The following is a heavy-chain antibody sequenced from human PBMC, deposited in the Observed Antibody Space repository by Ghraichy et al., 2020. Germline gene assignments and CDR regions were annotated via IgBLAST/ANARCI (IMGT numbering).Heavy chain of an antibody. D-gene: IGHD2-2*01. Sequence: GSLRLSCTVSGGSISSSGYYWGGIRQPPGKGLEWIASINYSGRTYYNPSLKSRVTISVDTSKNQVSLKLNSVTAADTAVYNCARTVPAANNDAFDIWGQGTMVTVSS. CDR3: ARTVPAANNDAFDI. J-gene: IGHJ3*02. CDR1: GGSISSSGYY. V-gene: IGHV4-39*07. CDR2: INYSGRT.